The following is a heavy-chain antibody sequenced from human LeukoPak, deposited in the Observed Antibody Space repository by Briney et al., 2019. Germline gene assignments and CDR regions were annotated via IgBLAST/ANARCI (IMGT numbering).Heavy chain of an antibody. CDR3: ARRTGYDWDH. Sequence: PSETLSLTCTVSVGSTSSYYWSWIRQAPGKGLEWIGYISYTGTTNHNPALKNRVTVSLGTSKSQFSLNLTSVTAADTAVYYCARRTGYDWDHWGQGTLVTVSS. CDR1: VGSTSSYY. D-gene: IGHD5-12*01. CDR2: ISYTGTT. J-gene: IGHJ4*02. V-gene: IGHV4-59*08.